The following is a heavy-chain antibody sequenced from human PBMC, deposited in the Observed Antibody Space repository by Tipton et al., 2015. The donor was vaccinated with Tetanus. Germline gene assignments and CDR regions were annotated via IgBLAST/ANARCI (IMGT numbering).Heavy chain of an antibody. J-gene: IGHJ4*02. CDR1: GGTFTNYA. Sequence: QLVQSGAEVKKPGSSVKVSCKASGGTFTNYALSWVRQAPGQGLEWVGGITPIFGTTNSAPRFQGRVTITADESTNTAYMERRSLRSDDTAVYYCARGGTMDYWGQGTLVTVSA. V-gene: IGHV1-69*01. CDR3: ARGGTMDY. D-gene: IGHD1-1*01. CDR2: ITPIFGTT.